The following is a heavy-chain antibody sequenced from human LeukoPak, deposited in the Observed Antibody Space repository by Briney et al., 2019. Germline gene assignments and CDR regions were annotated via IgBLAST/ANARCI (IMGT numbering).Heavy chain of an antibody. V-gene: IGHV3-30*02. CDR1: GFTFSSYG. D-gene: IGHD2-8*01. CDR3: ARENTYAAYFDY. Sequence: GGSLRLSCAASGFTFSSYGMHWVRQAPGKGLEWVAFIRYDGSNKYYADSVKGRFTISRDNSKNTLYLQMNSLRAEDTAVYYCARENTYAAYFDYWGQGTLVTVSS. J-gene: IGHJ4*02. CDR2: IRYDGSNK.